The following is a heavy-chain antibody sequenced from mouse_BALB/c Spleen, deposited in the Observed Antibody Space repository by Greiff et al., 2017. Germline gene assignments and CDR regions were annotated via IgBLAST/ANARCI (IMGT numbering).Heavy chain of an antibody. CDR3: ARGYGNYVRGYAMDD. CDR1: GFNIKDYY. V-gene: IGHV14-1*02. Sequence: VQLKQSGAELVRPGALVKLSCKASGFNIKDYYMHWVKQRPEQGLEWIGWIDPENGNTIYDPKFQGKASITADTSSNTAYLQLSSLTSEDTAVYYCARGYGNYVRGYAMDDWGQGTSVTVSS. D-gene: IGHD2-1*01. J-gene: IGHJ4*01. CDR2: IDPENGNT.